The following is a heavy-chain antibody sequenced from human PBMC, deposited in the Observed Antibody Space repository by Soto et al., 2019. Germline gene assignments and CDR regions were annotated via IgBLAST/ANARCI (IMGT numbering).Heavy chain of an antibody. CDR3: ARLNFDWLLLTLPRHPNWFDP. J-gene: IGHJ5*02. CDR1: GGSISSYY. Sequence: TSETLSLTCTVSGGSISSYYGSWIRQPPGKGLEGIGYIYYSGSTNYNPSLKSRVTISVDTSKNQFSLKLSSVTAADTAVYYCARLNFDWLLLTLPRHPNWFDPWGQGTLVTVSS. D-gene: IGHD3-9*01. V-gene: IGHV4-59*08. CDR2: IYYSGST.